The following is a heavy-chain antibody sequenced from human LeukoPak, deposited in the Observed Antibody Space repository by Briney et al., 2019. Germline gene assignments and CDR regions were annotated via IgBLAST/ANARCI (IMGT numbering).Heavy chain of an antibody. CDR1: GCTFTNYG. J-gene: IGHJ4*02. CDR3: ARDGSLRLSKIPNY. Sequence: GASVKVSCKASGCTFTNYGVSWVRQAPGQGLEWMGWIGTDNGNTNYEQKFQGRVTMTIDTSTSTAYMEVRSLRSDDTAVYYCARDGSLRLSKIPNYWGQGTLVTVSS. D-gene: IGHD3-16*02. V-gene: IGHV1-18*04. CDR2: IGTDNGNT.